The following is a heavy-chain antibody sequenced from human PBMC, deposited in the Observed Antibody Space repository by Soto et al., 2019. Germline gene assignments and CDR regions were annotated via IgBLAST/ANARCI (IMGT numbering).Heavy chain of an antibody. Sequence: SETLSLTCAVYGGSFSGYYWSWIRQPPGKGLEWIGEINHSGSTNYNPSLKSRVTISVDTSKNQFSLKLSSVTAADTAVYYCARAPLAKWGPYYYYRMDVWGQGTTVTVSS. V-gene: IGHV4-34*01. J-gene: IGHJ6*02. CDR2: INHSGST. CDR1: GGSFSGYY. CDR3: ARAPLAKWGPYYYYRMDV. D-gene: IGHD7-27*01.